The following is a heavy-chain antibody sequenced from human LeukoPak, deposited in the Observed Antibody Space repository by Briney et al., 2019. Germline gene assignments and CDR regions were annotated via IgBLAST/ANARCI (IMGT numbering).Heavy chain of an antibody. V-gene: IGHV1-24*01. Sequence: ASVKVSCKVSGHSLTQLSMHWVRQGTGRGLEWMGGFDPVDGETIHAQKFQGRVTMTEDTSTDTAYMELSSLRSHDTAVYYCAILLEDYAFSTGSAKDYWGQGTLVTVSS. J-gene: IGHJ4*02. CDR2: FDPVDGET. CDR3: AILLEDYAFSTGSAKDY. D-gene: IGHD3-3*01. CDR1: GHSLTQLS.